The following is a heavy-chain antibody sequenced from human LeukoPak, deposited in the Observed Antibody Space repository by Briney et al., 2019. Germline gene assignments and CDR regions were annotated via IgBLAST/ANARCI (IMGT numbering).Heavy chain of an antibody. Sequence: GGSLRLSCAASGFTFSSYSMNWVRQAPGKGLEWVSYISRTSHTIYYADSVKGRFTISRDNAKNSLYLQMNSLRGEDTAVYYCARSTYYYDSSGYLYPSFFDYWGQGNLVTVSS. J-gene: IGHJ4*02. CDR3: ARSTYYYDSSGYLYPSFFDY. V-gene: IGHV3-48*01. CDR1: GFTFSSYS. CDR2: ISRTSHTI. D-gene: IGHD3-22*01.